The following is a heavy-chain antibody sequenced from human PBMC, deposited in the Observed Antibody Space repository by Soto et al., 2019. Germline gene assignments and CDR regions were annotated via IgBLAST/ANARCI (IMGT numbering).Heavy chain of an antibody. CDR1: GGSISSYY. CDR3: ARLLTGDVWYFDL. J-gene: IGHJ2*01. Sequence: SETLSLTCTVSGGSISSYYWSWIRQPPGKGLEWIGYIYYSGSTNYNPSLKSRVTISVDTSKNQFSLKLSSVTAADTAVYYCARLLTGDVWYFDLWGRGTLVTVSS. CDR2: IYYSGST. D-gene: IGHD7-27*01. V-gene: IGHV4-59*08.